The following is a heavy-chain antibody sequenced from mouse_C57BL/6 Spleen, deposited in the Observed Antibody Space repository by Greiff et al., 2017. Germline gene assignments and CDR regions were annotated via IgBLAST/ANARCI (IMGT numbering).Heavy chain of an antibody. Sequence: EVQLVESGPELVKPGASVKISCKASGYSFTDYNMNWVKQSNGKSLEWIGVINPNYGTTSYNQKFKGKATLTVDQSSRTAYMQLHSLTSEDSAVYYCARGGLNWDYFDYWGQGTTLTVPS. D-gene: IGHD4-1*01. J-gene: IGHJ2*01. V-gene: IGHV1-39*01. CDR2: INPNYGTT. CDR3: ARGGLNWDYFDY. CDR1: GYSFTDYN.